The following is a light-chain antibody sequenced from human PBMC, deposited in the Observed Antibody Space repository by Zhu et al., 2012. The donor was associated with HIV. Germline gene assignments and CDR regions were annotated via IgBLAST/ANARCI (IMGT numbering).Light chain of an antibody. V-gene: IGKV3-20*01. CDR2: GAS. J-gene: IGKJ4*01. CDR1: QSVSSSY. CDR3: QQYGRRLT. Sequence: EIVLTQSPGTLSLSPGERATLSCRASQSVSSSYLAWYQQKPGQAPRLLIYGASSRATGIPDRFSGSGSGTDFTLTISRLEPEDFAVYYCQQYGRRLTFGGGTKVEDQT.